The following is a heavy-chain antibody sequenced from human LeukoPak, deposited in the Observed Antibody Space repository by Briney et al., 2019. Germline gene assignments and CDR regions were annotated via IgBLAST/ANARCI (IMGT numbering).Heavy chain of an antibody. J-gene: IGHJ4*02. D-gene: IGHD2-8*01. Sequence: GGFLRLSCAASGFTFSYYWMHWVRQAPGKGLVWVSRINSDGSSANYADSVKGRFTISRDNAKNTLFLQLNSLRAEDSAVYYCAREATNGVCYWLDYWGQGTLVTVSS. CDR2: INSDGSSA. V-gene: IGHV3-74*01. CDR3: AREATNGVCYWLDY. CDR1: GFTFSYYW.